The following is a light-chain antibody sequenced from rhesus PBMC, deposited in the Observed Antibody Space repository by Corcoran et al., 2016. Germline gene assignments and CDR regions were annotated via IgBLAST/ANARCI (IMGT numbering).Light chain of an antibody. Sequence: DIQMTQSPSSLSASVGDRVTITCRASENVNNYLNWYQQKPGKAPKILIYKVSTLQSGVPSRFSGSGSGTDYTFTISLLQPEDVATYYCQHGYGTPYSFGQGTKVEIK. CDR1: ENVNNY. CDR2: KVS. J-gene: IGKJ2*01. V-gene: IGKV1-74*01. CDR3: QHGYGTPYS.